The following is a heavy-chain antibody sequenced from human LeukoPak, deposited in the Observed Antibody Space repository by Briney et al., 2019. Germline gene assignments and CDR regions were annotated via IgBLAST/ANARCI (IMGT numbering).Heavy chain of an antibody. CDR1: GGTFSSYT. D-gene: IGHD6-19*01. CDR2: INTNTGNP. CDR3: ARDGNPYSSGWYGHDY. Sequence: ASVKVSCKASGGTFSSYTISWVRQAPGQGLEWMGWINTNTGNPTYAQGFTGRFVFSLDTSVSTAYLQISSLKAEDTAVYYCARDGNPYSSGWYGHDYWGQGTLVTVSS. V-gene: IGHV7-4-1*02. J-gene: IGHJ4*02.